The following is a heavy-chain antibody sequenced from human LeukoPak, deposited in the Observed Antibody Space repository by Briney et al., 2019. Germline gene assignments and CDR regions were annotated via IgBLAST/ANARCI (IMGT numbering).Heavy chain of an antibody. Sequence: SVKVSCKASGYTFTSYYMHWVRQAPGQGLEWMGGIIPIFGTANYAQKFQGRVTITADESTSTAYMELSSLRSEDTAVYYCAADGPVCSSTSCYSWFDPWGQGTLVTVSS. CDR2: IIPIFGTA. V-gene: IGHV1-69*13. D-gene: IGHD2-2*01. CDR3: AADGPVCSSTSCYSWFDP. CDR1: GYTFTSYY. J-gene: IGHJ5*02.